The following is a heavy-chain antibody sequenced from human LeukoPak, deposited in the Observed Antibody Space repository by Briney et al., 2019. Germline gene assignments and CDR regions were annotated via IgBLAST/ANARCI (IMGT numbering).Heavy chain of an antibody. CDR2: ISIYNGET. V-gene: IGHV1-18*01. Sequence: RASVKVSCKASGYSFTSYGIGWVRQAPGQGLEWVGWISIYNGETYYTQSLQDRVTITTDTSTNTVYMELRSLGSDDTAVYYCARACHLVVVTAEGGWLDPWGQGTLVTVSS. CDR1: GYSFTSYG. J-gene: IGHJ5*02. D-gene: IGHD2-21*02. CDR3: ARACHLVVVTAEGGWLDP.